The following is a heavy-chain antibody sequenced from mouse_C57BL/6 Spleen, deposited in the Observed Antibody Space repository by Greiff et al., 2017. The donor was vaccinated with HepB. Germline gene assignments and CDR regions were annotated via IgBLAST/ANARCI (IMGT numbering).Heavy chain of an antibody. Sequence: QVQLQQSGAELVRPGASVTLSCKASGYTFTDYEMHWVKQTPVHGLEWIGAIGPETGGTAYNQKFKGKAILTADKSSSTAYMELRSLTSEDSAVYYCTGGTRSVDAMHYWGQGTSVPVSS. CDR1: GYTFTDYE. D-gene: IGHD1-1*01. CDR2: IGPETGGT. CDR3: TGGTRSVDAMHY. V-gene: IGHV1-15*01. J-gene: IGHJ4*01.